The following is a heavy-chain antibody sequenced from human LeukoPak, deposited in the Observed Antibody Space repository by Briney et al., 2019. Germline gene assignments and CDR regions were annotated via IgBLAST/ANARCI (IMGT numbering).Heavy chain of an antibody. CDR1: GGTFSSYA. CDR2: IIPIFGTA. V-gene: IGHV1-69*13. CDR3: ASGYLYYYDSSGYLSYFDY. J-gene: IGHJ4*02. D-gene: IGHD3-22*01. Sequence: SVKVSCKASGGTFSSYAISWVRLAPGQGLEWMGGIIPIFGTANYAQKFQGRVTITADESTSTAYMELSSLRSEDTAVYYCASGYLYYYDSSGYLSYFDYWGQGTLVTVSS.